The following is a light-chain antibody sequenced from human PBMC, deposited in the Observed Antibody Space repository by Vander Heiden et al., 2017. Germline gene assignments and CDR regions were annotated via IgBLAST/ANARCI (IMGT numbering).Light chain of an antibody. J-gene: IGLJ2*01. CDR1: SSDVGGYNF. CDR2: GVS. Sequence: QSALTQPPSASGSPGQSVTTSCTGTSSDVGGYNFVSWYQQHPTKAPKLMIYGVSKRPSGVPDRFSGSKSGNTASLTVSGLQAEDEADYYCSSYAGSNIFIFGGGTKLTVL. V-gene: IGLV2-8*01. CDR3: SSYAGSNIFI.